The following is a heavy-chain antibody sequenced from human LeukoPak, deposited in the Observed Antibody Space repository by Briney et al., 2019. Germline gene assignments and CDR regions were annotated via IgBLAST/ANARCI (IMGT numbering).Heavy chain of an antibody. CDR3: ARRGGRALSVYDY. CDR2: IYYSGST. J-gene: IGHJ4*02. CDR1: GDSISSTSYY. Sequence: PSETLSLTCTVSGDSISSTSYYWGWIRQPPGKGLEWIGSIYYSGSTYYNPSLKSRVTISVDTSKNQFSLKLSSVTAADTAVYYCARRGGRALSVYDYWGQGTLVTVSS. D-gene: IGHD3-3*01. V-gene: IGHV4-39*01.